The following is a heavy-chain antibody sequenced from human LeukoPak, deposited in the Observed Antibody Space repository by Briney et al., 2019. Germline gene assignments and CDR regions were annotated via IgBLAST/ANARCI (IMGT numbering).Heavy chain of an antibody. J-gene: IGHJ5*02. CDR3: ARRKQYYDFWSGTHTPSNWFDP. CDR1: GFSLSTSGVG. CDR2: IYWNDDK. Sequence: SGPTLVNPTQTLTLTCTFSGFSLSTSGVGVGWIRQPPGKALEWLALIYWNDDKRYIPSLKSRLTITKDPSKNQVVLTMTNMDPVDTATYYCARRKQYYDFWSGTHTPSNWFDPWGQGTLVTVSS. V-gene: IGHV2-5*01. D-gene: IGHD3-3*01.